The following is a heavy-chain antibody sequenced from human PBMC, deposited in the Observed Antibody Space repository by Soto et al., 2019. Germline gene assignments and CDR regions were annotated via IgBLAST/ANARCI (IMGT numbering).Heavy chain of an antibody. D-gene: IGHD3-22*01. J-gene: IGHJ4*02. V-gene: IGHV3-13*04. CDR3: ARAIGPTLFDY. CDR2: IGTAGDT. Sequence: GGSLRLSCSASGFTFSSYDMHCVRQGPGKGLEWVSAIGTAGDTNYAGSVKGRFTISRENAKNSLYLQMNSLRAGDTAIYFCARAIGPTLFDYWGQGTLVTVSS. CDR1: GFTFSSYD.